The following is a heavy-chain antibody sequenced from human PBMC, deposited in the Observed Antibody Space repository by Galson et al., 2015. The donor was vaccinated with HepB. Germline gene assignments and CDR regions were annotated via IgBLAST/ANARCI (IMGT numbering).Heavy chain of an antibody. CDR3: ARDPFYSSGWYSEYYYGMDV. V-gene: IGHV3-11*01. J-gene: IGHJ6*02. CDR1: GFTFSDYY. Sequence: SLRLSCAASGFTFSDYYMSWIRRAPGKGLEWVSYISGSGSTIYYADSVKGRFTISRDNAKNSLYLQMNSLRAEDTAVYYCARDPFYSSGWYSEYYYGMDVWGQGTTVTVSS. D-gene: IGHD6-19*01. CDR2: ISGSGSTI.